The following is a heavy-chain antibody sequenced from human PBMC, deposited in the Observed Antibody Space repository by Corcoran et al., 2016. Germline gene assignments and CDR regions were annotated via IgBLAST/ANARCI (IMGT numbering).Heavy chain of an antibody. V-gene: IGHV3-33*01. Sequence: QVQLVESGGGVVQPGRSLRLSCAASGFTFSSYGMHWVRQAPGKGLGWVAVIWYDGSNKYYADSVKGRFTISRDNSKNTLYLQMNSLRAEDTAVYYCARDPGVTMVRGVIPYYGMDVWGQGTTVTVSS. CDR3: ARDPGVTMVRGVIPYYGMDV. J-gene: IGHJ6*02. CDR1: GFTFSSYG. D-gene: IGHD3-10*01. CDR2: IWYDGSNK.